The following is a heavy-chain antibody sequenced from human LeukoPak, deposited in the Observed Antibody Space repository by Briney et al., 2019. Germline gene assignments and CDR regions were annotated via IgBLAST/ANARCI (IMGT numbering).Heavy chain of an antibody. CDR2: FDPEDGET. D-gene: IGHD3-16*01. J-gene: IGHJ4*02. V-gene: IGHV1-24*01. Sequence: GASVKVSCKVSGYTLTELSMHWVRQAPGKGLEWMGGFDPEDGETIYAQKFQGRVTMTEDTSTDTAYMELSSLRSEDTAVYYCATDRVTFGGVKYYFDYWGQGTLVTVSS. CDR1: GYTLTELS. CDR3: ATDRVTFGGVKYYFDY.